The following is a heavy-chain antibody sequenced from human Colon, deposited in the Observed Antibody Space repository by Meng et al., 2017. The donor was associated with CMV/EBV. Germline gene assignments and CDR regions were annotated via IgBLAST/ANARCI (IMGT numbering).Heavy chain of an antibody. V-gene: IGHV3-21*05. J-gene: IGHJ4*02. Sequence: GGSLRLSCAVSGLSFSNNWMTWVRQAPGKGLELIAYITPDKRDMYYADSVRGRFTVSRDNAKNSLYLQMNSLRAEDTAVYYCARDVNWSFDYWGQGILVTVSS. CDR3: ARDVNWSFDY. CDR2: ITPDKRDM. CDR1: GLSFSNNW. D-gene: IGHD1-20*01.